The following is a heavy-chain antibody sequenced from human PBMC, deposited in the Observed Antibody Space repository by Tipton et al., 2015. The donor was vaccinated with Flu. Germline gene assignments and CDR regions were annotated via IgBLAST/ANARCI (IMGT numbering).Heavy chain of an antibody. J-gene: IGHJ5*01. CDR3: ARRTFSNYVSEPKNWFDF. CDR1: GDSMSPNY. D-gene: IGHD4-11*01. V-gene: IGHV4-4*08. CDR2: ICPGSP. Sequence: TLSLTCNISGDSMSPNYWSWIRQSPGKGLEWIGNICPGSPYYNPSLRSRVTMSVARSNDQFSLRLTSVTAADTAVYFCARRTFSNYVSEPKNWFDFWGQGTLVTVSS.